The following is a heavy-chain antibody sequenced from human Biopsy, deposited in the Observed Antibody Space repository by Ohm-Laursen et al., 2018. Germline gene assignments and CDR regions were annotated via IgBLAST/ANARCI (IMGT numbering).Heavy chain of an antibody. CDR2: IFYDGSNT. Sequence: SLSLPCAASGFTFNNYGMPRVRQAPGKGLAWVAFIFYDGSNTYYADSVKGRFTIARDNSRDTLYLQMSSLRAEDTAVYYCAKDRYNYTPIGGFSMDVWGQGTTVTVSS. V-gene: IGHV3-30*18. CDR1: GFTFNNYG. CDR3: AKDRYNYTPIGGFSMDV. D-gene: IGHD5-18*01. J-gene: IGHJ6*02.